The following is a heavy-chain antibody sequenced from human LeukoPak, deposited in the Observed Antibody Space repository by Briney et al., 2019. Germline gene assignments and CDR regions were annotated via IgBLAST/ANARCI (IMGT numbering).Heavy chain of an antibody. CDR3: TTTQVVTIFGVVTFDP. V-gene: IGHV3-15*01. CDR1: GFTFSNAW. Sequence: GSLRLSCAASGFTFSNAWISWVRQAPGKGLEWVGRIKSKTDGGTTDYAAPVKGRFTISRDDSKNTLYLQMNSLKTEDTAVYYCTTTQVVTIFGVVTFDPWGQGTLVAVSS. J-gene: IGHJ5*02. D-gene: IGHD3-3*01. CDR2: IKSKTDGGTT.